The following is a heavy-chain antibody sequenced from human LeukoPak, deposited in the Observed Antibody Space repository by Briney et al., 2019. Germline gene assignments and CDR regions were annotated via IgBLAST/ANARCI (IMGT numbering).Heavy chain of an antibody. CDR1: GFTFSDYY. CDR2: ISSSGSTI. D-gene: IGHD3-10*01. J-gene: IGHJ5*02. V-gene: IGHV3-11*01. CDR3: ARENYYVSGSYYSFDP. Sequence: GGSLRLSCAASGFTFSDYYMSWIRQAPGKGLEWVSYISSSGSTIYYADSVKGRFTISRDNAKNSLYLQMNSLRAEDTAVYYCARENYYVSGSYYSFDPWGQGTLVTVSS.